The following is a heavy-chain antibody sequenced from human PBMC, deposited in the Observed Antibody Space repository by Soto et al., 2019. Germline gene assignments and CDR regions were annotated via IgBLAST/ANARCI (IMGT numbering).Heavy chain of an antibody. J-gene: IGHJ6*02. Sequence: PGGSLRLSCAVSGFTFSSYSMNWVRQAPGKGLEWVSSISSSSYIYYADSVKGRFTISRDNAKNSLYLQMNSLRAEDTAVYYYARDPYYDFWSGYYRAGGDYYYYYGMDVWGQGTTVTVSS. CDR3: ARDPYYDFWSGYYRAGGDYYYYYGMDV. D-gene: IGHD3-3*01. CDR2: ISSSSYI. CDR1: GFTFSSYS. V-gene: IGHV3-21*01.